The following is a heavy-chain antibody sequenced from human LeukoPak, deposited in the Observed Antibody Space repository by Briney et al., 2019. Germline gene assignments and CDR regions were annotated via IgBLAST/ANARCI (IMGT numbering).Heavy chain of an antibody. Sequence: PSQTLSLTCTFSGGSHRSGDYYWRWTRESRGKGLEGIGHIYYSRSTYYNPSLKSRVTISVHTSKNQFTQKLSSVTAADTAVYYCASDDGSGRIDYWGQGTLVTVSS. D-gene: IGHD3-10*01. CDR2: IYYSRST. CDR1: GGSHRSGDYY. J-gene: IGHJ4*02. CDR3: ASDDGSGRIDY. V-gene: IGHV4-30-4*01.